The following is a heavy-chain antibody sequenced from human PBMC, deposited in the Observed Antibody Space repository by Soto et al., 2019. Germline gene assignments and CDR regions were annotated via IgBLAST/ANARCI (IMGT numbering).Heavy chain of an antibody. V-gene: IGHV3-30*18. CDR1: GFTFSSYG. CDR2: ISYDGSNK. Sequence: QVQLVESGGGVVQPGRSLRLSCAASGFTFSSYGMHWVRQAPGKGLEWVAVISYDGSNKYYADSVKGRFTISRDNSKNTLYLQMNSLRAEDTAVYYCAKDLGVRWGQGTMVTVSS. J-gene: IGHJ3*01. CDR3: AKDLGVR. D-gene: IGHD3-10*01.